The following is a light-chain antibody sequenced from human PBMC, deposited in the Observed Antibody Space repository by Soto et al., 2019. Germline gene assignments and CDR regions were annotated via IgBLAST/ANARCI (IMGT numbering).Light chain of an antibody. Sequence: IQLTQSPSSLSASVGDRVTVTCRASQDISNYLAWYQQSPGRAPKLLIYLASTLESGVPSRFSGSGSGTDFTLTISSLQPEDFTTYYCQQLESDPPWTFGQGTRVEIK. CDR2: LAS. CDR1: QDISNY. J-gene: IGKJ1*01. CDR3: QQLESDPPWT. V-gene: IGKV1-9*01.